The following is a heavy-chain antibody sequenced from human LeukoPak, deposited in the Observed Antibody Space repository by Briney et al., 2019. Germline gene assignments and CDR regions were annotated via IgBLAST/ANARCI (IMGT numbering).Heavy chain of an antibody. V-gene: IGHV3-48*03. Sequence: PGGSLRLSCAASGFTFSSYEMNWVRQAPGKGLEWVSYISSSGSTIYYADSVKGRFTISRDNAKNSLYLQMNSLRAEDTAVYYCAKRRSVVPAADTGGYFDYWGQGTLVTVSS. CDR1: GFTFSSYE. CDR3: AKRRSVVPAADTGGYFDY. CDR2: ISSSGSTI. J-gene: IGHJ4*02. D-gene: IGHD2-2*01.